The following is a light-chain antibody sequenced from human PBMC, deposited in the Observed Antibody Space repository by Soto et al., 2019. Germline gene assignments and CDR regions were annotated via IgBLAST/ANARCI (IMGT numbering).Light chain of an antibody. CDR1: SSHVDSYDL. J-gene: IGLJ7*01. CDR3: CSYAGRSPFVI. Sequence: QSVLTQPASVSGSLGQSITISCTGTSSHVDSYDLVSWYQHHPGKAPKLMIYEGTKRPSGVSNRFSGSKSGDTASLTISGLQAGDEADYYCCSYAGRSPFVIFGGGTQLTVL. CDR2: EGT. V-gene: IGLV2-23*03.